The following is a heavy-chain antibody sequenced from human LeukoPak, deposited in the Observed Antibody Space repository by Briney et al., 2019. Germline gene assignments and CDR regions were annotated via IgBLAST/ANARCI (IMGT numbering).Heavy chain of an antibody. CDR2: ISAYNGNT. V-gene: IGHV1-18*01. CDR3: ARGGWYYYDSSGYYLIDN. J-gene: IGHJ4*02. Sequence: ASVKVSCKASGYTFTSYGISWVRQAPGQGLEWMGWISAYNGNTKYAQKFQARVTLTTDTSTSTAYKELWSLRSDDTALYYCARGGWYYYDSSGYYLIDNWGQGTLVTVSS. D-gene: IGHD3-22*01. CDR1: GYTFTSYG.